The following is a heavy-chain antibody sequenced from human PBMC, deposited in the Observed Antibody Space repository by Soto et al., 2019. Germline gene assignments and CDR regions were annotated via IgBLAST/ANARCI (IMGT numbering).Heavy chain of an antibody. Sequence: QVQLQQSGPGLVKPSETLSLTCTVPAGSVTSDPYYFTWVRRRPGKGLEWIGYIYYTGSTYYSPSLRSRVSISRDRSKNHSPPGRPFVTAAATAVYFWAAQGGLESRYFYPLFAWGQGTLVTVSS. V-gene: IGHV4-31*03. CDR2: IYYTGST. CDR3: AAQGGLESRYFYPLFA. J-gene: IGHJ5*02. CDR1: AGSVTSDPYY. D-gene: IGHD2-15*01.